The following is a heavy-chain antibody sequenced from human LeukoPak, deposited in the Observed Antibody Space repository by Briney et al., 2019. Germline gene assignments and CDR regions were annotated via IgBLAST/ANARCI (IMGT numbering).Heavy chain of an antibody. J-gene: IGHJ4*02. V-gene: IGHV1-46*01. CDR1: GYTFSNYY. D-gene: IGHD1-26*01. CDR2: INPSGGST. CDR3: AGGSSGSYYNYFDY. Sequence: GASVKVSCKASGYTFSNYYMHWVRQAPGQGLEWMGLINPSGGSTSYAQKFQGRVTMTRDTSTTTFYMDLSSLRSEDTAVYYCAGGSSGSYYNYFDYWGQGTLVTVS.